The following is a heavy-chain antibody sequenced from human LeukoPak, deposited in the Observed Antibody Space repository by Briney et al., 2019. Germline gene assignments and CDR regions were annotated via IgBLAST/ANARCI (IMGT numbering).Heavy chain of an antibody. CDR3: ARLGAPQGY. D-gene: IGHD6-6*01. CDR1: GFIFSSYA. J-gene: IGHJ4*02. CDR2: IYSGGST. V-gene: IGHV3-53*01. Sequence: GGSLRLSCAASGFIFSSYALTWVRQAPGKGLEWVSVIYSGGSTYYADSVKGRFTISRDNSKNTLYLQMNSLRAEDTAVYYCARLGAPQGYWGQGTLVIVSS.